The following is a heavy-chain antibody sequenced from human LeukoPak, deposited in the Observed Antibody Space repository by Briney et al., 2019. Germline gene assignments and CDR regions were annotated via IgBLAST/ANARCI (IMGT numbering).Heavy chain of an antibody. D-gene: IGHD3-22*01. Sequence: GGSLRLSCAASGFTVSSNYMSWVRQAPGKGLEWVSVIYSGGSTYYADSVKGRFTISRDNSKNTLYLQMNSLRAEDTAVYYCARGVYYDSSGYYLDYWGQGTLVTVSS. CDR1: GFTVSSNY. CDR3: ARGVYYDSSGYYLDY. CDR2: IYSGGST. J-gene: IGHJ4*02. V-gene: IGHV3-66*01.